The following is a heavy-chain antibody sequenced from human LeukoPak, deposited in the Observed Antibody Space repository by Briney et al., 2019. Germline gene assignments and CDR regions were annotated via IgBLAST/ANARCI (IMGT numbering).Heavy chain of an antibody. CDR3: AIGDYGNAFDI. CDR2: INHSGST. J-gene: IGHJ3*02. Sequence: PSETLSLTCAVYGGSFSGYYWSWIRQPPGKGLEWIGEINHSGSTNYNPSLKGRVTISVDTSKNQFSLKLSSVTAADTAVYYCAIGDYGNAFDIWGQGTMVTVSS. V-gene: IGHV4-34*01. D-gene: IGHD4-17*01. CDR1: GGSFSGYY.